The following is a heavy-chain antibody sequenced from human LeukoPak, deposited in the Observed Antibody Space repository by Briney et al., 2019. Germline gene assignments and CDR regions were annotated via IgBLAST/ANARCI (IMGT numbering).Heavy chain of an antibody. J-gene: IGHJ4*02. CDR3: VRPRGIAAAGIFGAFDY. V-gene: IGHV3-30*03. CDR2: ISYDGSNK. D-gene: IGHD6-13*01. CDR1: GFTFSSYS. Sequence: PGGSLRLSCAASGFTFSSYSMTWVRQAPGKGLEWVAVISYDGSNKYYADSVRGRFTISRDNSKNTLYVQMNSLRAEDTAVYYCVRPRGIAAAGIFGAFDYWGQGILVAVSS.